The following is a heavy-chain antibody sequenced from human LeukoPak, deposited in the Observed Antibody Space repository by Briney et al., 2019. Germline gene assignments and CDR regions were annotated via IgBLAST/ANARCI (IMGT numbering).Heavy chain of an antibody. CDR1: GFTFSTYS. J-gene: IGHJ3*02. CDR2: ISSSSSFI. CDR3: ARDSPLSFDI. Sequence: PGGSLRLSCAASGFTFSTYSMNWVRQAPGQGLEWVSSISSSSSFIYYADSVKGRFTISRDNAKNSVYLQMNSLRAEDTAVYYCARDSPLSFDIWGQGTMVTVSS. V-gene: IGHV3-21*01.